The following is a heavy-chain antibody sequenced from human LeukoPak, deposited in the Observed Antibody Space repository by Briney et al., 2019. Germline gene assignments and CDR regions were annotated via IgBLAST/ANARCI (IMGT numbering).Heavy chain of an antibody. CDR1: GGSFSGYY. J-gene: IGHJ4*02. Sequence: PSETLSLTCAVYGGSFSGYYWSSIRQPPGKGLEWIGEINHSGSTNYNPSLKSRVTISVDTSKNQYSLKLSSVTAADTAEYYCAVSLVGATPFDYWGQGTLVTVSS. CDR2: INHSGST. CDR3: AVSLVGATPFDY. D-gene: IGHD1-26*01. V-gene: IGHV4-34*01.